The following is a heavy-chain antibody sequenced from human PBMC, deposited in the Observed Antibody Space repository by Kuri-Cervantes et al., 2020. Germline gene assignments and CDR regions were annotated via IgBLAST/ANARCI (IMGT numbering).Heavy chain of an antibody. CDR2: ISSSSSYI. D-gene: IGHD6-19*01. V-gene: IGHV3-21*01. J-gene: IGHJ4*02. CDR3: ARDGVAVAGTRGGGDY. CDR1: GFTFSSYS. Sequence: ETLSLTCAASGFTFSSYSMNWVRQAPGKGLEWVSSISSSSSYIYYADSVKGRFTISRDNAKNSLYLQMSSLRAEDTAVYYCARDGVAVAGTRGGGDYWGQGTLVTVSS.